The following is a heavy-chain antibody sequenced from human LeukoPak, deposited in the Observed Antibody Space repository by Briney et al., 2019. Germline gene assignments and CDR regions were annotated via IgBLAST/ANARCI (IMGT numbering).Heavy chain of an antibody. CDR3: ARGHLPGIAVAGLNWFDP. CDR2: IYNRVST. D-gene: IGHD6-19*01. J-gene: IGHJ5*02. V-gene: IGHV4-59*01. CDR1: SGSISGYY. Sequence: PSETLSLTCTVSSGSISGYYWSWIRQPPGKGLEWIGYIYNRVSTKYNLSLKSRVTISVDTSKNQFSLILSSVTAADTAVYYCARGHLPGIAVAGLNWFDPWGQGTLVTVSS.